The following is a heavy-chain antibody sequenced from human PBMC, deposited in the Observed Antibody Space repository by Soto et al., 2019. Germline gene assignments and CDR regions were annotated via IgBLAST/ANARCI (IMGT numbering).Heavy chain of an antibody. CDR3: ARQQLLWFGELPHGAFDI. D-gene: IGHD3-10*01. V-gene: IGHV3-30-3*01. CDR1: GFTFSSYA. J-gene: IGHJ3*02. Sequence: GGSLRLSCAASGFTFSSYAMHWVRQAPGKGLEWVAVISYDGSNKYYADSVKGRFTISRDTSKNQFSLKLSSVTAADTAVYYCARQQLLWFGELPHGAFDIWGQGTMVTVSS. CDR2: ISYDGSNK.